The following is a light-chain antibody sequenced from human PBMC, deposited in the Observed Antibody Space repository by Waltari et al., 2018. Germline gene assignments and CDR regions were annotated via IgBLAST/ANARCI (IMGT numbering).Light chain of an antibody. CDR1: QSISIY. CDR3: QQRVTWPLT. V-gene: IGKV3-11*01. CDR2: DTF. J-gene: IGKJ4*01. Sequence: EIVLTQSPATLSLSPGEGATLSCRASQSISIYLGWYQHKPGQAPRLLINDTFNRATGIPARFTGSGSGTDFSLTISSLEPEDFAGYYCQQRVTWPLTFGGGTKVEIK.